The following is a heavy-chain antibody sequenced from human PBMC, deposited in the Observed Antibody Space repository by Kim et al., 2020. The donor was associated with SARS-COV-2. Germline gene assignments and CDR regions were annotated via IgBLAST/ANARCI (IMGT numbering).Heavy chain of an antibody. V-gene: IGHV3-30*18. CDR2: ISYDGSNK. CDR1: GFTFSSYG. D-gene: IGHD6-6*01. J-gene: IGHJ6*01. Sequence: GGSLRLSCAASGFTFSSYGMHWVRQAPGKGLEWVAVISYDGSNKYYADSVKGRFTISRDNSKNTLYLQMNSLRAEDTAVYYCAKESIAAHYYYYGMYFWG. CDR3: AKESIAAHYYYYGMYF.